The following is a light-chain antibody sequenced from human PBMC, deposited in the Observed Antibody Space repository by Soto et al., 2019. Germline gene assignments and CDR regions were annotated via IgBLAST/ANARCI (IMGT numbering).Light chain of an antibody. CDR1: QSVANNY. CDR3: QQYGTSPRIT. Sequence: EIVLTQSPGTLSFSPGERATLSCRASQSVANNYLAWYQQKPGQAPRLLIYNASRRATGIPDRFSGSGSGTDFTLTISQLEPEDFAVYYCQQYGTSPRITFGQGTRLENK. J-gene: IGKJ5*01. CDR2: NAS. V-gene: IGKV3-20*01.